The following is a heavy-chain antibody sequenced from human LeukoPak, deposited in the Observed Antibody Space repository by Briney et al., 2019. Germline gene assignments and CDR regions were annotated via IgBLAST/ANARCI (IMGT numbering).Heavy chain of an antibody. D-gene: IGHD6-13*01. J-gene: IGHJ4*02. Sequence: GGSLRLSCAATGFTFSTYGMHWVRQAPGKGLEWVPVISYDGSKKYYADSVKGRFTISRDNSKNTLYLQMNSLRAEDTAVYYCAKDWGYSSSWYASAHFDYWGQGSLVTVSS. CDR2: ISYDGSKK. CDR1: GFTFSTYG. V-gene: IGHV3-30*18. CDR3: AKDWGYSSSWYASAHFDY.